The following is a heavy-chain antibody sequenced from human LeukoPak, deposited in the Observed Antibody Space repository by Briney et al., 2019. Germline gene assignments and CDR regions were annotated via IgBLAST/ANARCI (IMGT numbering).Heavy chain of an antibody. V-gene: IGHV1-2*02. J-gene: IGHJ4*02. CDR1: GYNFIGYY. CDR3: ARDGNFDY. D-gene: IGHD1-14*01. Sequence: GASVKVSCKAYGYNFIGYYMHWVRQAPGQGLEWMGWINPNSGDTNYAQKFQGRVTMTRGTPITTAYMEVSRLRSDDTAVYYCARDGNFDYWGQGTLVTVSS. CDR2: INPNSGDT.